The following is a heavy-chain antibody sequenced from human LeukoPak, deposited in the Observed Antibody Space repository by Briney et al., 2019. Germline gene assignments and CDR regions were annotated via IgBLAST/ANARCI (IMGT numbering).Heavy chain of an antibody. V-gene: IGHV1-69*01. CDR2: IIPIFGTA. D-gene: IGHD3-10*01. J-gene: IGHJ4*02. CDR3: ASLGGAMVRGVITTNNFDY. CDR1: GGPFSSYA. Sequence: SVEVSFQASGGPFSSYAISWVRQAPGQGLGWMGGIIPIFGTANYPQKFQGRVTIPADESTSTAYMELSSVGSEDTAVYYCASLGGAMVRGVITTNNFDYWGQGTLVTVSS.